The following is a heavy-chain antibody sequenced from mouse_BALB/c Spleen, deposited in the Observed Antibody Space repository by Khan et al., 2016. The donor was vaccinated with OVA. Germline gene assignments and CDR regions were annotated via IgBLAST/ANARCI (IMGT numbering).Heavy chain of an antibody. CDR2: ISTYSGST. V-gene: IGHV1S137*01. D-gene: IGHD2-3*01. CDR1: GYTFTDYA. J-gene: IGHJ2*01. CDR3: ARPAYDGYYDY. Sequence: QVQLKQSGPELVRPGVSVKISCKGPGYTFTDYAMYWVKQSHAKSLEWIGLISTYSGSTNYNQKFKGKVTMTVDKSSSAAYMELARLTSEDSAIYYCARPAYDGYYDYWVQGTALTVSS.